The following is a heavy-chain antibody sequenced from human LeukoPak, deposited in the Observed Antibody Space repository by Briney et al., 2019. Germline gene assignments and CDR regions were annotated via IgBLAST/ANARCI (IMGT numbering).Heavy chain of an antibody. Sequence: GGSLRLSCAASGFTFSDYYMSWIRQAPGKGLEWVANIKQDGSEKYYVDSVKGRFTISRDNAKNSLYLQMNSLRAEDTAVYYCARGSGYYLGHFDYWGQGTLVTVSS. CDR1: GFTFSDYY. D-gene: IGHD3-22*01. V-gene: IGHV3-7*01. J-gene: IGHJ4*02. CDR3: ARGSGYYLGHFDY. CDR2: IKQDGSEK.